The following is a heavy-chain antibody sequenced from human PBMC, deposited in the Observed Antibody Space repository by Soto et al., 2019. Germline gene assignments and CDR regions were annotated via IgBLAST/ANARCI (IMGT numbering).Heavy chain of an antibody. Sequence: WETLSLTCTVSGGSISSYYWSWIRQPPGKGLEWIGYIYYSGSTNYNPSLKSRVTISVDTSKNQFSLKLSSVTAADTAVYYCARPHGGSSGWDNCFDPWGQGTLVTGS. J-gene: IGHJ5*02. CDR1: GGSISSYY. D-gene: IGHD6-25*01. CDR3: ARPHGGSSGWDNCFDP. V-gene: IGHV4-59*01. CDR2: IYYSGST.